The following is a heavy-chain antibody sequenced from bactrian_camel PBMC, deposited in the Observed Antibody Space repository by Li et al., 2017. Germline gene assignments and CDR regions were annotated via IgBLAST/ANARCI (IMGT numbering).Heavy chain of an antibody. V-gene: IGHV3S40*01. CDR1: GFTFSSTG. Sequence: VQLVESGGGLVQPGGSLRLSCAASGFTFSSTGMSWVRQAPGKGLEWVSAISSGGGDTYLADSVKGRFTTSRDNAKKSLYLQLDNLGTEDTAMYYCAPTFGTDNPGYWGQGTQVTVS. D-gene: IGHD6*01. CDR2: ISSGGGDT. J-gene: IGHJ6*01. CDR3: APTFGTDNPGY.